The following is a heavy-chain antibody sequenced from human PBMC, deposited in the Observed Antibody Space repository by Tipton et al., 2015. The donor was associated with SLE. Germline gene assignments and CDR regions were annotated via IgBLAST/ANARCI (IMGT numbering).Heavy chain of an antibody. J-gene: IGHJ4*02. V-gene: IGHV4-38-2*02. D-gene: IGHD2-15*01. CDR1: GYSISSGYY. Sequence: LRLSCTVSGYSISSGYYWGWIRQPPGKGLEWIGSIYHSGSTYYNPSLKSRVTISADTTKNQFSLKLSSVTAADTAVYYCARQVDIVVVVAATPFDYWGQGTLVTVSS. CDR2: IYHSGST. CDR3: ARQVDIVVVVAATPFDY.